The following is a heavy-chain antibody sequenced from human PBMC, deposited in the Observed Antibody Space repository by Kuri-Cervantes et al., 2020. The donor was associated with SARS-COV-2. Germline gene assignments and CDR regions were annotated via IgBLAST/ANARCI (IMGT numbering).Heavy chain of an antibody. V-gene: IGHV3-30-3*01. CDR1: GFTFSSYA. CDR3: AGSAPPGIAAAGLDWYFDY. CDR2: ISYDGSNK. J-gene: IGHJ4*02. Sequence: GGSLRLSCAASGFTFSSYAMHWVRQAPGKGLEWVAVISYDGSNKYYADSVKGRFTISRDNSKNTLYLQMNSLRAEDTAVYYCAGSAPPGIAAAGLDWYFDYWGQGTLVTVSS. D-gene: IGHD6-13*01.